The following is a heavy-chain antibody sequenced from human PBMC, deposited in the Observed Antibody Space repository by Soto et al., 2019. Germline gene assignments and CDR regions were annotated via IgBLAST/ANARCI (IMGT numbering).Heavy chain of an antibody. CDR2: FRSGGGT. J-gene: IGHJ6*02. CDR3: VRQGIGVLHGLVDV. V-gene: IGHV4-59*08. CDR1: GDSISTYN. D-gene: IGHD3-10*01. Sequence: QVQLQESGPGLVKPSETLSLTCTVSGDSISTYNLAWIRQPPGKGLEWIGYFRSGGGTSYNPSLRSRVAISADTSMTQFSLRLRSVTAADTAVYYCVRQGIGVLHGLVDVWGQGTTVTVSS.